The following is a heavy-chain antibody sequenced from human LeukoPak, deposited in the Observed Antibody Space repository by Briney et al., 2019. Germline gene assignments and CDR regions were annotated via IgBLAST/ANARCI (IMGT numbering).Heavy chain of an antibody. Sequence: GGSLRLSCAASGFTVSSNYMSWVRQAPGKGLEWVSVIYSGGSTYYADSVKGRFTISRDSSKNTLYPQMNSLRAEDTAVYYCASLPDYGDYIDYWGQGTLVTVSS. CDR1: GFTVSSNY. CDR2: IYSGGST. V-gene: IGHV3-53*01. D-gene: IGHD4-17*01. CDR3: ASLPDYGDYIDY. J-gene: IGHJ4*02.